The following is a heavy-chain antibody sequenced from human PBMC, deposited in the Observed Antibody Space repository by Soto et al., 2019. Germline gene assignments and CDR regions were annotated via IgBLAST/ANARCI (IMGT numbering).Heavy chain of an antibody. V-gene: IGHV4-30-2*01. Sequence: QLQLQESGSGLVRPSQTLSLTCAVSGGSISSGGYSWNWIRQPPGKGLEWIGYIYHSGSTLYNPSLKSRVTISVDKSKNQFSLKLTSGTAADTAVYYCARDQLEGNWVDPWGQGTLVTVSS. CDR2: IYHSGST. J-gene: IGHJ5*02. CDR1: GGSISSGGYS. D-gene: IGHD1-1*01. CDR3: ARDQLEGNWVDP.